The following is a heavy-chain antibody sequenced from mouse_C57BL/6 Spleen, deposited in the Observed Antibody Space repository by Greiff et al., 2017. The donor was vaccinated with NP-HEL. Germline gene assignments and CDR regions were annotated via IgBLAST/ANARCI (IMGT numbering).Heavy chain of an antibody. V-gene: IGHV1-81*01. D-gene: IGHD2-2*01. J-gene: IGHJ2*01. Sequence: QVHVKQSGAELARPGASVKLSCKASGYTFTSYGISWVKQRTGQGLEWIGEIYPRSGNTYYNEKFKGKATLTADKSSSTAYMELRSLTSEDSAVYFCARRVNYPDYWGQGTTLTVSS. CDR2: IYPRSGNT. CDR1: GYTFTSYG. CDR3: ARRVNYPDY.